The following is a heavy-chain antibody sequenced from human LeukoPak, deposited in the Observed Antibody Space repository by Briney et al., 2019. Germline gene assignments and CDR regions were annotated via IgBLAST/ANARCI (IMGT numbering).Heavy chain of an antibody. Sequence: SVKVSCKASGGTFSSYAISWVRQAPGQGLEWTGGIIPIFGTANYAQKFQGRVAITADESTSTAYMELSSLRSEDTAVYYCARDPDCGGDCYYRYWGQGTLVTVSS. CDR2: IIPIFGTA. CDR3: ARDPDCGGDCYYRY. CDR1: GGTFSSYA. D-gene: IGHD2-21*01. J-gene: IGHJ4*02. V-gene: IGHV1-69*13.